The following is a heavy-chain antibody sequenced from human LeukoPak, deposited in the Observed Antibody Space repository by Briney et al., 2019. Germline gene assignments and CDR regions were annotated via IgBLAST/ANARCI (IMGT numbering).Heavy chain of an antibody. J-gene: IGHJ4*02. Sequence: PGGSLRLSCAASGFTFATYTMDWVRQAPGKGLEWVSSISGSSTYIYSADSVRGRFTISRDNAKNSLYLQMNSLRAGDTAVYFCARVGKNDYGDYYYFDYWGQGTLVTVSS. CDR1: GFTFATYT. V-gene: IGHV3-21*01. D-gene: IGHD4-17*01. CDR2: ISGSSTYI. CDR3: ARVGKNDYGDYYYFDY.